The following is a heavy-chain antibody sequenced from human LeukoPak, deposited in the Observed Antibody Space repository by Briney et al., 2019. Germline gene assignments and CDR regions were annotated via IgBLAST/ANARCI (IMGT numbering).Heavy chain of an antibody. Sequence: GGSLRLSCAVSGFTLTNHGVSWVRQAPGKGPEWVSIITGTGGRYYGDSVKGRFILSRDNSKNTVYMQMSSLRAEDTATYYCAKDYCRDGNCPFPFLDSWGQGTLVTVSS. V-gene: IGHV3-23*01. J-gene: IGHJ4*02. CDR1: GFTLTNHG. CDR2: ITGTGGR. CDR3: AKDYCRDGNCPFPFLDS. D-gene: IGHD2-15*01.